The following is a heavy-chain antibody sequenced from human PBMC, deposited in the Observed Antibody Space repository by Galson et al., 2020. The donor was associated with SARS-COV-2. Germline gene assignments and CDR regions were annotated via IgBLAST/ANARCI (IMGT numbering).Heavy chain of an antibody. CDR2: INWNGNTT. CDR3: AKSITIFGVETTEYYYGMDV. J-gene: IGHJ6*02. Sequence: GGSLRLSCAASGLTFDDYAMQWVRQGPGKGLEWVSLINWNGNTTYYADSVKGRFTISRDNSKNSLSLQMNSLRPEDTALYYCAKSITIFGVETTEYYYGMDVGGQGTTVTVSS. D-gene: IGHD3-3*01. CDR1: GLTFDDYA. V-gene: IGHV3-43D*03.